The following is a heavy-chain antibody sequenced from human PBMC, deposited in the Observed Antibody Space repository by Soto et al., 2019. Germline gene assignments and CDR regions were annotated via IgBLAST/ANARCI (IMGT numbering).Heavy chain of an antibody. CDR1: GFTFSSYA. CDR2: ISYDGSNK. Sequence: PGGSLRLSCAASGFTFSSYAMHWVRQAPGKGLEWVAVISYDGSNKYYADSVKGRFTISRDNSKNTLYLQMNSLRAEDTAVYYCARDIDYDFWSGYPQYNWFDPWGQGTLVTVSS. J-gene: IGHJ5*02. CDR3: ARDIDYDFWSGYPQYNWFDP. D-gene: IGHD3-3*01. V-gene: IGHV3-30-3*01.